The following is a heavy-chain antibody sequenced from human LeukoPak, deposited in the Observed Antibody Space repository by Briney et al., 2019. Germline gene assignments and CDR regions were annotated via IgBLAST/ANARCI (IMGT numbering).Heavy chain of an antibody. Sequence: GGSLRLSCAASGFTFSSYAMHWVRQAPGKGLEWVAVISYDGSNKYYADSVKGRFTISRDNSKNTLYLQMNSLRAEDTAVYYCARDLTDYDILTGYYNVGFDYWGQGTLVTVSS. D-gene: IGHD3-9*01. CDR3: ARDLTDYDILTGYYNVGFDY. CDR1: GFTFSSYA. J-gene: IGHJ4*02. V-gene: IGHV3-30*04. CDR2: ISYDGSNK.